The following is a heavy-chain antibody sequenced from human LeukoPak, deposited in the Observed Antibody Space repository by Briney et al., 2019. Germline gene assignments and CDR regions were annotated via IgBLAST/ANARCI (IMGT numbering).Heavy chain of an antibody. J-gene: IGHJ4*02. Sequence: SQTLSLTCTVSGGLLDRYVYFWNRFRQPAGKGLEWIGRIYTSRSLNYNTALQSRATISIDTSKNQFSLNLTSVTAADSAVYYCARGYSGSSGVWESSHPQGLEYWGQGTLVTVSS. CDR1: GGLLDRYVYF. V-gene: IGHV4-61*02. CDR3: ARGYSGSSGVWESSHPQGLEY. D-gene: IGHD3-22*01. CDR2: IYTSRSL.